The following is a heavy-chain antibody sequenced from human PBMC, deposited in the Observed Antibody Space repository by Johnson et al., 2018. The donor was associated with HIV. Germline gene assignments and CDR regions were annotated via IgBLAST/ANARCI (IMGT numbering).Heavy chain of an antibody. CDR2: ISGSGGST. J-gene: IGHJ3*02. CDR3: AKSSSSFGAFDI. D-gene: IGHD6-6*01. Sequence: VQLVESGGGLVQPGGSLRFSCAVSGFTFSSYAMSWVRQAPGKGLEWVSAISGSGGSTYYADSVKGRFTISRDNSKNTLYLQMNSLRAEDTAVYYCAKSSSSFGAFDIWGQGTMVTVSS. CDR1: GFTFSSYA. V-gene: IGHV3-23*04.